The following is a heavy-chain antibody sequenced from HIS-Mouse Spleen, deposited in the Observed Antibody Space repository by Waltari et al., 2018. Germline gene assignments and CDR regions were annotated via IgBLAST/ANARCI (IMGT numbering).Heavy chain of an antibody. Sequence: QVTLRESGPALVKPTQTLTLTCTFSGFSLSTSGMCVLWILQPPGKALEWLARIDWDDDKYYSTSLKTRLTISKDTSKNQVVLTMTNMDPVDTATYYCARIQAGKLELPFDYWGQGTLVTVSS. CDR2: IDWDDDK. CDR1: GFSLSTSGMC. V-gene: IGHV2-70*15. D-gene: IGHD1-7*01. CDR3: ARIQAGKLELPFDY. J-gene: IGHJ4*02.